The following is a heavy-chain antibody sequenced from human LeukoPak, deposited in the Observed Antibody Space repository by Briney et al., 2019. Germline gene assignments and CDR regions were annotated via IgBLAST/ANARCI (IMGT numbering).Heavy chain of an antibody. D-gene: IGHD2-2*01. CDR3: AKDICSSTSCRFDY. CDR2: ISGSGGST. CDR1: GFTFSSYG. V-gene: IGHV3-23*01. Sequence: GSLRLSCAASGFTFSSYGMHWVRQAPGKGLEWVSAISGSGGSTYYADSVKGRFTISRDNSKNTLYLQMNSLRAEDTAVYYCAKDICSSTSCRFDYWGQGTLVTVSS. J-gene: IGHJ4*02.